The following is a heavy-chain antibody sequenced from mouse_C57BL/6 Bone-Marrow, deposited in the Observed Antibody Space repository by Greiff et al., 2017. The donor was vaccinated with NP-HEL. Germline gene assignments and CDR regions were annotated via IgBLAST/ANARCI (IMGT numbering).Heavy chain of an antibody. CDR2: ICRDGGT. CDR1: GFSLTSYG. D-gene: IGHD4-1*01. V-gene: IGHV2-6-1*01. Sequence: VKLLESGPGLVAPSPTLSITCTASGFSLTSYGVHWVRQRHGKSLEWLVVICRDGGTTCNSALNSGLSICKDNSKGQVCLKMNSLQTDDTAMYYCARHGGLGRAMDYWGQGTSVTVSS. J-gene: IGHJ4*01. CDR3: ARHGGLGRAMDY.